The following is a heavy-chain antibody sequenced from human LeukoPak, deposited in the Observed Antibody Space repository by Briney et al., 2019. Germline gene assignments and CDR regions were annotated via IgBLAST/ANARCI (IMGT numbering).Heavy chain of an antibody. Sequence: GGSLRLSCAASGFIVSSNYMSWVRQAPGKGLEWVSVIYGGNTYYADSVMGRFTISRDNSKNTLFLQMNSLRAEDTAVYFCARGHDERPIRLEVAHYWGQGTLVTVSS. V-gene: IGHV3-66*01. CDR2: IYGGNT. CDR3: ARGHDERPIRLEVAHY. D-gene: IGHD5-24*01. J-gene: IGHJ4*02. CDR1: GFIVSSNY.